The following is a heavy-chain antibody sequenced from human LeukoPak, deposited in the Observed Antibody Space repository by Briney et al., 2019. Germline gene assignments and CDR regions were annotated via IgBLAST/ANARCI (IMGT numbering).Heavy chain of an antibody. D-gene: IGHD1-26*01. Sequence: GASVKVSCKVSGYTLTDLSMHWVRQAPGIGLEWMGGSDPEDGETFYAQKFRGRITMTEDTSADTAYMELNSLRSEDTAVYYCATTSGYFYYWGQGTLVTVSS. CDR1: GYTLTDLS. CDR2: SDPEDGET. CDR3: ATTSGYFYY. J-gene: IGHJ4*02. V-gene: IGHV1-24*01.